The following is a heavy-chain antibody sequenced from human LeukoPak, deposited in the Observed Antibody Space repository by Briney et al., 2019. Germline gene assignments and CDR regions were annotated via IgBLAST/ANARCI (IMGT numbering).Heavy chain of an antibody. CDR3: VETLYSSSSERGR. CDR2: LYSSGSI. CDR1: RVTLSSNY. V-gene: IGHV3-66*01. Sequence: PARSLSRSCAASRVTLSSNYMSWVRQAPWKGLEWLSILYSSGSIYYADSVKGRFTISRNNSKNTLYLQMNSLRAEDTAVYYCVETLYSSSSERGRWGQGTLVTVSS. D-gene: IGHD6-6*01. J-gene: IGHJ4*02.